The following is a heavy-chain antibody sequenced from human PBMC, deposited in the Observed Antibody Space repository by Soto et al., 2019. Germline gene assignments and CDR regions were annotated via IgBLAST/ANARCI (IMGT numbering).Heavy chain of an antibody. Sequence: PSETLSLTCAVYGGSFSGSHWSWIRQHPGKGLEWIGYIYYSGSTYYNPSLKSRVSISVETSTNQFFLKLNSVTVADTAVYYCARASGYYSDWGQGTPVTVSS. CDR2: IYYSGST. CDR3: ARASGYYSD. V-gene: IGHV4-31*11. CDR1: GGSFSGSH. J-gene: IGHJ4*02. D-gene: IGHD5-12*01.